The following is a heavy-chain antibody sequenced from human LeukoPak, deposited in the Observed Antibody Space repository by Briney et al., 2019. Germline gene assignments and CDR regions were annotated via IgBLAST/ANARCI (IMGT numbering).Heavy chain of an antibody. D-gene: IGHD3-22*01. CDR3: ASQPLRRNSSGPPQEFDF. Sequence: ASVKVSCKASGGTFSSYAISWVRQAPGQGLEWRGRIIPIFGTANYAQKLQGRVTITTDESTSTAYMELSSLRSEDTAVYYCASQPLRRNSSGPPQEFDFWGQGTLVTVSS. V-gene: IGHV1-69*05. CDR2: IIPIFGTA. J-gene: IGHJ4*02. CDR1: GGTFSSYA.